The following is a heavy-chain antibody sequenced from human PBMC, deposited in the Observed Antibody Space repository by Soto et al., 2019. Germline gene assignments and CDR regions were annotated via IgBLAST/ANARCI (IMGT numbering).Heavy chain of an antibody. CDR1: GFTVSSNY. CDR2: IYSGGST. CDR3: ARMYSGSYFAFDL. Sequence: GGSLRLSCAASGFTVSSNYMSWVRQAPGKGLEWVSVIYSGGSTYYADSVKGRFTISRDNSKNTLYLQMNSLRAEDTAVYYCARMYSGSYFAFDLWGQGTMVTVS. V-gene: IGHV3-53*01. D-gene: IGHD1-26*01. J-gene: IGHJ3*01.